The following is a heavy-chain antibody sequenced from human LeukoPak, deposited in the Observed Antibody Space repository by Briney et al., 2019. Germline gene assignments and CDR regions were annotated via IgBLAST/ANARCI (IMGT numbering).Heavy chain of an antibody. D-gene: IGHD1-26*01. Sequence: GGSLRLSCAASEFSVGSNYMTWVRQAPGKGLEWVSLIYSGGSTYYADSVKGRVTISRDNSKNTLYLQMNSLRAEDTAVYYCAREGGGGSYYWPGNYFDYWGQGTLVTVSS. CDR1: EFSVGSNY. V-gene: IGHV3-66*01. CDR3: AREGGGGSYYWPGNYFDY. CDR2: IYSGGST. J-gene: IGHJ4*02.